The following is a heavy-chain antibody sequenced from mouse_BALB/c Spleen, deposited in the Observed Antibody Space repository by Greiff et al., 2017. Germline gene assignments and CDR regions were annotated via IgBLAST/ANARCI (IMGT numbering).Heavy chain of an antibody. Sequence: EVHLVESGGGLVQPGGSRKLSCAASGFTFSSFGMHWVRQAPGKGLEWVAYISSGSSTIYYADTVKGRFTITRDNPKNTLFLQMTSLRSEDTAMYDCERDYGNFDYWGQGTTVTVSS. V-gene: IGHV5-17*02. J-gene: IGHJ2*01. D-gene: IGHD2-1*01. CDR1: GFTFSSFG. CDR2: ISSGSSTI. CDR3: ERDYGNFDY.